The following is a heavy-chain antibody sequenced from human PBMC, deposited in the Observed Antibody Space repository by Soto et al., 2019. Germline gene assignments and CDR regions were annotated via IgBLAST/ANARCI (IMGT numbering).Heavy chain of an antibody. J-gene: IGHJ6*02. Sequence: QVQLQESGPGLVKPSETLSLTCTVSGGSISSYYWSWIRPPAGKGLEWIGRIYTSGSTNYNPSLKSRVTMSVDTSKNQFSLKLSSVTAADTAVYYCARDVGSSWYHYYYYGMDVWGQGTTVTVSS. CDR1: GGSISSYY. V-gene: IGHV4-4*07. CDR3: ARDVGSSWYHYYYYGMDV. D-gene: IGHD6-13*01. CDR2: IYTSGST.